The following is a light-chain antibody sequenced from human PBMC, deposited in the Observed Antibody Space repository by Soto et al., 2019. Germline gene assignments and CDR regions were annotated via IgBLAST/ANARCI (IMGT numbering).Light chain of an antibody. CDR2: AAS. CDR1: QGIISY. Sequence: AIRMTQSPSSFSASTGNRVTITCRASQGIISYLAWYQQKLGKASKLLIYAASTLQSGVPSRFSGSGSGTDFTLTISRLEPEDFAVYYCQQYGSSPRTFGQGTKVDIK. J-gene: IGKJ1*01. CDR3: QQYGSSPRT. V-gene: IGKV1-8*01.